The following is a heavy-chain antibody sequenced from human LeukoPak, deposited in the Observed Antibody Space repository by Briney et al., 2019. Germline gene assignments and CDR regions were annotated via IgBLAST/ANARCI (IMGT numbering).Heavy chain of an antibody. Sequence: PSETLSLTCAVYGGSFSGHYWSWIRQPPGKGLEWIGEINHSGATNSNPSLKSRLIISKDTSKKQLSLKLSSVTAADTAVYYCARVSPIDAAGTPYFDSWGQGTQVTVSS. D-gene: IGHD6-13*01. CDR3: ARVSPIDAAGTPYFDS. CDR2: INHSGAT. V-gene: IGHV4-34*01. CDR1: GGSFSGHY. J-gene: IGHJ4*02.